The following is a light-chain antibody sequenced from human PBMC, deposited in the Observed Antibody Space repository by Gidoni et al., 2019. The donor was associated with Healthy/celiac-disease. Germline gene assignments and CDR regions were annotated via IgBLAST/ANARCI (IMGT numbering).Light chain of an antibody. CDR1: QGIRKD. Sequence: DIQMNQSPSSLSASVGDRVTITCRASQGIRKDLGWYQQKPGKAPKRLIYAASSLQSGVPSRFSGSGSGTEFTLTISSLQPEDFATYYCLQHNSYPLTFGGGTKVEIK. CDR2: AAS. V-gene: IGKV1-17*01. J-gene: IGKJ4*01. CDR3: LQHNSYPLT.